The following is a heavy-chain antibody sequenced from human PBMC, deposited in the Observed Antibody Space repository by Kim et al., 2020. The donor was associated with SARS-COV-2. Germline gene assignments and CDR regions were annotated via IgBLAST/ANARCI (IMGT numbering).Heavy chain of an antibody. J-gene: IGHJ6*02. D-gene: IGHD1-26*01. Sequence: GGSLRLSCAASGFTVSSNYMNWVRQAPGKGLEWVSVIYSGGSTYYADSVKGRFTISRDNSKNTLYLQMNSLRAEDTAVYYCARDGIIYGMDVWGQGTTVTVSS. CDR1: GFTVSSNY. V-gene: IGHV3-66*01. CDR3: ARDGIIYGMDV. CDR2: IYSGGST.